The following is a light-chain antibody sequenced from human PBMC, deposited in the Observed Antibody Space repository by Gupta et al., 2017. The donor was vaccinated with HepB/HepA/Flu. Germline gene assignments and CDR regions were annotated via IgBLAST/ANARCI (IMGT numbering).Light chain of an antibody. CDR3: CSYAGSGTVI. J-gene: IGLJ2*01. CDR2: EVT. Sequence: QTTLTHPDSVSGSPGQSTTISRTGTSSDVGNYNFVSWFQQYPGKAPKLMICEVTKRPSGVSSRFSGSKSGNTASLTISGLQAEDEADYYCCSYAGSGTVIFGGGTKLTVL. CDR1: SSDVGNYNF. V-gene: IGLV2-23*02.